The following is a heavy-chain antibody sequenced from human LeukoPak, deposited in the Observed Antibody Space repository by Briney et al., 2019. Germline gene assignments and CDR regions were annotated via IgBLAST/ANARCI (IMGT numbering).Heavy chain of an antibody. CDR1: GFTVSSNY. D-gene: IGHD3-9*01. Sequence: PGGSLRLSCAASGFTVSSNYMSWVRQAPGKGLEWVSVIYSGGSTYYADSVKGRFTISRDNSKNMLYLQMNSLRAEDTAVYYCAKVSGSNYDFLTGYYTPYYFDYWGQGTLVTVSS. V-gene: IGHV3-53*01. CDR2: IYSGGST. J-gene: IGHJ4*02. CDR3: AKVSGSNYDFLTGYYTPYYFDY.